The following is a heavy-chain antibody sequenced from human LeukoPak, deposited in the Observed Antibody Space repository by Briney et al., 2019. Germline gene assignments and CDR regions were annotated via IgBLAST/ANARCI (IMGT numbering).Heavy chain of an antibody. CDR1: GFTVSSNY. D-gene: IGHD3-22*01. V-gene: IGHV3-66*01. Sequence: GGSLRLSCAASGFTVSSNYMSWVRQAPGKGLEWVSVIYSGGSTYYADSVKGRFTISRDNSENTLYLQMNSLRAEDTAVYYCARGAEYDSSGNFDYWGQGTLVTVSS. J-gene: IGHJ4*02. CDR3: ARGAEYDSSGNFDY. CDR2: IYSGGST.